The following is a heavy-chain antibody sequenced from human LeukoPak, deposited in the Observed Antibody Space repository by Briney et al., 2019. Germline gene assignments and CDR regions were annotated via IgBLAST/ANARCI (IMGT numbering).Heavy chain of an antibody. CDR2: ISSNGGST. Sequence: GGSLRLTCSVSGFTFSNNTMHSGGQAPGKGLEYVSAISSNGGSTYYADSVKGRFTISRDNSKNTVYLQMSSLRPEDTAVYYCPNVRGYIRCWGQGTLVTVSS. D-gene: IGHD3-16*02. CDR3: PNVRGYIRC. CDR1: GFTFSNNT. J-gene: IGHJ4*02. V-gene: IGHV3-64D*09.